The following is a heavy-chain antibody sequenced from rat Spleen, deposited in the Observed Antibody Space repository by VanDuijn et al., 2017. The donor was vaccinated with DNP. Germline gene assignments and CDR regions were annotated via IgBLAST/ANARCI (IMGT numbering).Heavy chain of an antibody. J-gene: IGHJ2*01. D-gene: IGHD3-1*01. Sequence: EVQLVESGGGLVQPGRSLKLSCAASGFTFTNYDMTWVRQAPTKGLEWVASISTSGGSTYYRDSVKGRFTISRDNAESSLYLHMDSLRSEDTATYFCTREIKWYFDYWGQGVMVTVSS. CDR2: ISTSGGST. CDR3: TREIKWYFDY. CDR1: GFTFTNYD. V-gene: IGHV5-27*01.